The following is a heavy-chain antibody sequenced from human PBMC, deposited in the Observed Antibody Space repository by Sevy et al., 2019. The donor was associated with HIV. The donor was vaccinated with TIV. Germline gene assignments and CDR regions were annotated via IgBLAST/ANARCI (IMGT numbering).Heavy chain of an antibody. CDR2: ISGSAGNI. CDR1: GFTFSSYS. J-gene: IGHJ6*03. V-gene: IGHV3-48*02. D-gene: IGHD3-9*01. CDR3: ARALRGHYMDV. Sequence: GGSLGLSCVASGFTFSSYSMNWVRQAPGKGLEWVSYISGSAGNIYYADSVKGRFTISRDNARNSRFLQMNSLRDEDTAVYYCARALRGHYMDVWGKGTTVTVSS.